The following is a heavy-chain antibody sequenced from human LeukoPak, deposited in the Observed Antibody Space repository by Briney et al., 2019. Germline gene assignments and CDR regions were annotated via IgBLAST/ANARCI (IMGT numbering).Heavy chain of an antibody. J-gene: IGHJ4*02. CDR1: GGSISSSNW. CDR2: IYHSGST. V-gene: IGHV4-4*02. D-gene: IGHD1-26*01. Sequence: SETLSLTCAVSGGSISSSNWWSWVRQPPGKGLEWIGEIYHSGSTNYNPSLKSRVTISVDKSKNQFSLRLSSVTAADTAVYYCARVSSGATTVDYWGQGTLVTVSS. CDR3: ARVSSGATTVDY.